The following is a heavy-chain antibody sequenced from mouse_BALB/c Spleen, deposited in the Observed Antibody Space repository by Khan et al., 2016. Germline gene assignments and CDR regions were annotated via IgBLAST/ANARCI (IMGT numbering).Heavy chain of an antibody. CDR3: ATVSTMMTTTWDMDY. CDR2: ISTYHGDA. V-gene: IGHV1S137*01. CDR1: GYTFTDYT. J-gene: IGHJ4*01. D-gene: IGHD2-4*01. Sequence: QVQLQQSGAELVRPGVSVKISCKGSGYTFTDYTMHWVKQSHAKSLEWIGVISTYHGDATYNQKFTGKATMTVDKSSSTAYMELAKLTSEDSAIYYSATVSTMMTTTWDMDYWGQGTSVTVSS.